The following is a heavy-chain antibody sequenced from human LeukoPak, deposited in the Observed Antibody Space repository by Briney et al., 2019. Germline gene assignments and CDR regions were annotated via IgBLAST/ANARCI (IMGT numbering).Heavy chain of an antibody. CDR3: AREGYYYDSSGFDLSGAFDI. Sequence: SQTLSLTCTVSGGSISSGGYYWSWIRQHPGKGLEWIGYIYYSGSTYYNPSLKSRVTISVDTSKNQFSLKLSSVTAADTAVYYCAREGYYYDSSGFDLSGAFDIWGQGTMVTVSS. CDR2: IYYSGST. J-gene: IGHJ3*02. D-gene: IGHD3-22*01. V-gene: IGHV4-31*03. CDR1: GGSISSGGYY.